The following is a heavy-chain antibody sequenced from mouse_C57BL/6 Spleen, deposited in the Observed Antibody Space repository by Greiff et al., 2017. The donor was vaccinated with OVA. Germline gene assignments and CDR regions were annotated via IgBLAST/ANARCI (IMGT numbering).Heavy chain of an antibody. CDR2: IDPSDSYT. CDR3: ARDGTGIDY. V-gene: IGHV1-59*01. CDR1: GYTFTSYW. J-gene: IGHJ2*01. Sequence: VQLQQSGAELVRPGPSVKLSCKASGYTFTSYWMHWVKQRPGQGLEWIGVIDPSDSYTNYNQKFKGKATLTVDTSSSTAYMQLSSLTSEDSAVYYCARDGTGIDYWGQGTTLTVSS. D-gene: IGHD4-1*01.